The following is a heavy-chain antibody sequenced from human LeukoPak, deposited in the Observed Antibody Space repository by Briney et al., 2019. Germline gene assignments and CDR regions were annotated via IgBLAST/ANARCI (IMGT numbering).Heavy chain of an antibody. Sequence: PGGSLRLSCAASGFTFSSYGMHWVRQAPDKGLEWVAFIRYDGSNKYYADSVKGRFTISRDNSKNTLYLQMNSLRAEDTAVYYCAKEAMGAVITPEAFDIWGQGTMVTVSS. J-gene: IGHJ3*02. D-gene: IGHD3-3*01. V-gene: IGHV3-30*02. CDR3: AKEAMGAVITPEAFDI. CDR2: IRYDGSNK. CDR1: GFTFSSYG.